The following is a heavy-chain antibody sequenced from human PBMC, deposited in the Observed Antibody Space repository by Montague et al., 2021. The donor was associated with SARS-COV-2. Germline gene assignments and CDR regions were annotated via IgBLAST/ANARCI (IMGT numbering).Heavy chain of an antibody. CDR2: INHSGST. Sequence: SETLSLTCAVYAGSFSGYSWSWIRQPPGKGLEWIGEINHSGSTXXXPSXXXRVTISVDTSKNQFSLKLSSVTAADTAVYYCARRSRVVTAIWALRTSLTLWFDHWGQGTLVTVSS. V-gene: IGHV4-34*01. J-gene: IGHJ5*02. CDR3: ARRSRVVTAIWALRTSLTLWFDH. D-gene: IGHD2-21*02. CDR1: AGSFSGYS.